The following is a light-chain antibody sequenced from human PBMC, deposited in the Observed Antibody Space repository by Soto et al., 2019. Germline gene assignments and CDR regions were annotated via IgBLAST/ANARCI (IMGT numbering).Light chain of an antibody. Sequence: AIRMTQSPSSLSASTGDRVTITCRASQGISSYLAWYQQKPGKAPKLLIYAASTLQSGVPSRFSGSGSGTDFTLPISCLRSEDFATYSCKQYYSYPRTFGQGTKVE. CDR3: KQYYSYPRT. CDR2: AAS. CDR1: QGISSY. V-gene: IGKV1-8*01. J-gene: IGKJ1*01.